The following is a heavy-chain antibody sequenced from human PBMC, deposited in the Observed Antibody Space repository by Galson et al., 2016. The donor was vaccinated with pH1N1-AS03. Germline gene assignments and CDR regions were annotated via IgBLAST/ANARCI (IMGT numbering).Heavy chain of an antibody. CDR2: ISSSSDYR. Sequence: SLRLSCAASGFIFRRYSMNWVRQAPGKGLEWVSTISSSSDYRFYADSVKGRFTISRDNARNSLHLQINSLRVEDTAVYYCARDRDYYDSSSYSLVAFDMWGQGTMVTVSS. CDR3: ARDRDYYDSSSYSLVAFDM. J-gene: IGHJ3*02. D-gene: IGHD3-22*01. CDR1: GFIFRRYS. V-gene: IGHV3-21*01.